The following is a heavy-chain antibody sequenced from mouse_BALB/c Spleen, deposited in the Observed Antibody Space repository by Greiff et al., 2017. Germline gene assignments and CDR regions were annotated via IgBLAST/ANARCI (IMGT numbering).Heavy chain of an antibody. CDR2: INPGSGGT. CDR3: ARGIYYYGYFDV. J-gene: IGHJ1*01. Sequence: QVQLQQSGAELVRPGTSVKVSCKASGYAFTNYLIEWVKQRPGQGLEWIGVINPGSGGTNYNEKFKGKATLTADKSSSTAYMQLSSLTSDDSAVYFCARGIYYYGYFDVWGAGTTVTVSS. V-gene: IGHV1-54*01. D-gene: IGHD2-1*01. CDR1: GYAFTNYL.